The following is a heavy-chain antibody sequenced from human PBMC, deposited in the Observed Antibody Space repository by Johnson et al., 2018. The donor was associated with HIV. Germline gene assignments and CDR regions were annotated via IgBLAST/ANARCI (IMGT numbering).Heavy chain of an antibody. Sequence: QVQLVESGGGLIQPGGSLRLSCAASGFTFTFYAMHWVRQAPGKGLEWVAVISYDGRNKDYADSVKGRCTISRDNSKNTLSLQMNSPRVDDTAIYYCARVRAGRENAFDIWGQGTMVTVSS. J-gene: IGHJ3*02. CDR2: ISYDGRNK. CDR3: ARVRAGRENAFDI. CDR1: GFTFTFYA. D-gene: IGHD1-26*01. V-gene: IGHV3-30*04.